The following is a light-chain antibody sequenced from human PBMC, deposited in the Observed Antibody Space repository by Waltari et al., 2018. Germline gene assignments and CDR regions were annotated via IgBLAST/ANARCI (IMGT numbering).Light chain of an antibody. CDR3: HQFNSYPWT. V-gene: IGKV1-13*02. CDR1: QGISSA. Sequence: GDRVTITCRASQGISSALAWYQQKPGKAPKLLIYDASSLESGVPSRFSGSGSGTDFTLTISSLQPEDFATYYCHQFNSYPWTFGQGTKVEIK. J-gene: IGKJ1*01. CDR2: DAS.